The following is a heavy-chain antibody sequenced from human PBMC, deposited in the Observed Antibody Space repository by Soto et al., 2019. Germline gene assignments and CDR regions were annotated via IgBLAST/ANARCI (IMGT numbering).Heavy chain of an antibody. J-gene: IGHJ6*02. V-gene: IGHV1-69*01. CDR2: IIPIFGTA. D-gene: IGHD3-22*01. CDR3: ARRYEITMIDYGMDV. Sequence: QGLDWMGGIIPIFGTANYAQKFQSRVTITAKESKNTLYLQMNSLRAEDTAVYYCARRYEITMIDYGMDVWGQGTTVTVSS.